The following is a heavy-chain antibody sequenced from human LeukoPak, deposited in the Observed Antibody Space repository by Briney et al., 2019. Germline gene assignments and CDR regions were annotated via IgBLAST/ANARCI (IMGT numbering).Heavy chain of an antibody. Sequence: PGGSLRLSCAASGFTSSSYAMSWVRQAPGKGLEWVSTISGSGGSTYYADSVKGRFTISRGNSKNTLDLQMNSLRAEDTAVYYCATRIMGATKWFDPWGQGTLVTVSS. J-gene: IGHJ5*02. V-gene: IGHV3-23*01. CDR1: GFTSSSYA. CDR3: ATRIMGATKWFDP. CDR2: ISGSGGST. D-gene: IGHD1-26*01.